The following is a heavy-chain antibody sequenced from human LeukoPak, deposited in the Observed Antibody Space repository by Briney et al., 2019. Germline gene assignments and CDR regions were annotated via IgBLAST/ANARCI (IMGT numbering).Heavy chain of an antibody. D-gene: IGHD3-22*01. V-gene: IGHV3-30*02. J-gene: IGHJ4*02. CDR3: AQDYYDTSGPLN. CDR2: IRYDGSYK. CDR1: GFTFSSYG. Sequence: GGSLRLSCVASGFTFSSYGMHWVRQAPGKGLEWVTFIRYDGSYKHYADSVKGRFTISRDNSKNTLFLHMNSLRLEDTAVYYCAQDYYDTSGPLNWGQGTLVTVSS.